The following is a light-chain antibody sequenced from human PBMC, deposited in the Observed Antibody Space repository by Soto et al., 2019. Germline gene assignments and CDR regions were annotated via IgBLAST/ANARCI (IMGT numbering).Light chain of an antibody. J-gene: IGKJ1*01. CDR2: GTS. CDR1: QDIRNN. V-gene: IGKV1-17*01. CDR3: LQHETYPRS. Sequence: DIQMTQSPSSLAASVGDSVSITCRASQDIRNNLGWYQQRPGKAPQRLIYGTSNLQTGVPSRFRGSGYGTEFTLTISGLQPEDFAAYYCLQHETYPRSFGQGTKGQVK.